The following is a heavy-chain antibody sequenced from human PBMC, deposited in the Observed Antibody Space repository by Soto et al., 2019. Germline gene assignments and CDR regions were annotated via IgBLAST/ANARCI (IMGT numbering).Heavy chain of an antibody. CDR1: GFTFTSYA. D-gene: IGHD5-18*01. CDR3: AKGDTTMITDYYAMDV. V-gene: IGHV3-23*01. J-gene: IGHJ6*02. CDR2: ISGSGGSE. Sequence: GGSLRLSCAVSGFTFTSYAMTWVRQAPGKGLEWVSAISGSGGSEFYADSVKGRFTISRDNSKNTLYLQMKSLRAEDTALYYCAKGDTTMITDYYAMDVWGQGTTVPVYS.